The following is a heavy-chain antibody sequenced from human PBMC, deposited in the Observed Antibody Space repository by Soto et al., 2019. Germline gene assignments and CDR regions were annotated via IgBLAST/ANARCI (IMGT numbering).Heavy chain of an antibody. D-gene: IGHD6-19*01. V-gene: IGHV3-74*03. CDR3: VKASTVTGVGGYR. Sequence: EVQLVESGGGLVQPGGSLRLSCAASGFAFSSYWMQWVRQAPGKGPVWVSRISSNGRNTTYADPVKGRFTVSRDNAKHTLHLKMTSLRDDDTAVYYGVKASTVTGVGGYRWGQGTLVTVSS. J-gene: IGHJ4*02. CDR1: GFAFSSYW. CDR2: ISSNGRNT.